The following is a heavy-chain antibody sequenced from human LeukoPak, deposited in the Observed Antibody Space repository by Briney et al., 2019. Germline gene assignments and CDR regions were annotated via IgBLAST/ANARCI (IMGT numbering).Heavy chain of an antibody. V-gene: IGHV1-69*05. CDR3: ARVYSSSWSYYYYGMDV. CDR2: IIPIFGTA. CDR1: GGTFSSYA. D-gene: IGHD6-6*01. J-gene: IGHJ6*02. Sequence: ASVKVSCKASGGTFSSYAISWVRQAPGQGLEWMGGIIPIFGTANYAQKFQGRVTMTRNTSISTAYMELSSLRSEDTAVYYCARVYSSSWSYYYYGMDVWGQGTTVTVSS.